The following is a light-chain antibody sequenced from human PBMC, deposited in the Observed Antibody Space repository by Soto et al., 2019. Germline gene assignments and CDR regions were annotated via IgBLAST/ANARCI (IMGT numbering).Light chain of an antibody. CDR1: QAISHY. CDR2: GAS. J-gene: IGKJ4*01. CDR3: QQYNSGPLT. Sequence: DIQMTQSPSSLSASVGDRVTITCRASQAISHYLAWYQQKTGKVPKPLIYGASTLRSGVPSRFSGRGSGTDLTLTISSLQPEDVATYYCQQYNSGPLTFGGGTKVEIK. V-gene: IGKV1-27*01.